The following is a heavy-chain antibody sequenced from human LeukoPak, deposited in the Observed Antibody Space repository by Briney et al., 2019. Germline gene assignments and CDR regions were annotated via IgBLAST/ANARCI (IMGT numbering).Heavy chain of an antibody. Sequence: SQTLSLTCTVSGGSISSGSYYWSWIRQPAGKGLEWIGRIYTSGSTNYNPSLKSRVTISVDTSKNQFSLKLSSVTAADTAVYYCARIYSSSFDYWGHGTLVTVSS. CDR3: ARIYSSSFDY. J-gene: IGHJ4*01. CDR2: IYTSGST. CDR1: GGSISSGSYY. D-gene: IGHD6-6*01. V-gene: IGHV4-61*02.